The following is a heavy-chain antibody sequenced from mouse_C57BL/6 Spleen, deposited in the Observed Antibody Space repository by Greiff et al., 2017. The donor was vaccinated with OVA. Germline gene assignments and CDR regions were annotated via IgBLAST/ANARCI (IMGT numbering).Heavy chain of an antibody. CDR1: GYSITSGYY. V-gene: IGHV3-6*01. CDR3: ARRRYDYDGGYFDY. Sequence: ESGPGLVKPSQSLSLTCSVTGYSITSGYYWNWIRQFPGNKLEWMGYISYDGSNNYNPSLKNRISITRDTSKNQFFLKLNSVTTEDTATYYCARRRYDYDGGYFDYWGQGTTLTVSS. CDR2: ISYDGSN. D-gene: IGHD2-4*01. J-gene: IGHJ2*01.